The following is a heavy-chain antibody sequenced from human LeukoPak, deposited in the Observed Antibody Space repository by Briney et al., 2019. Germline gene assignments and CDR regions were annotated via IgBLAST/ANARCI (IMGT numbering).Heavy chain of an antibody. CDR3: ARAMDTVVSDY. Sequence: SVKVSCKASGGTFSSYAISWVRQAPGQGLEWMGRIIPILGIANYAQKFQGRVTITADKSTSTAYMELSSLRSEDTAVYYCARAMDTVVSDYWGQGTLVTVSS. CDR2: IIPILGIA. D-gene: IGHD4-23*01. CDR1: GGTFSSYA. V-gene: IGHV1-69*04. J-gene: IGHJ4*02.